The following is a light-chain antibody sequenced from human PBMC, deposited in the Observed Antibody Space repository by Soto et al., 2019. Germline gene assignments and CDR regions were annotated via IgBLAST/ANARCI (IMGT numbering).Light chain of an antibody. J-gene: IGKJ1*01. Sequence: GDRVTITRRASQSISAWLAWYQQRPGRAPNLLMYDASTLEGGVPPRFSGSGSGTEFTLTINSLQPDDFATYYCQQYKSYPWTFGQGTRVEIK. CDR1: QSISAW. V-gene: IGKV1-5*01. CDR2: DAS. CDR3: QQYKSYPWT.